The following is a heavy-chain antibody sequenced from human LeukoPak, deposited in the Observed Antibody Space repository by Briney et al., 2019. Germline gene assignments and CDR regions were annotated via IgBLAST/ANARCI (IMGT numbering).Heavy chain of an antibody. J-gene: IGHJ4*02. CDR1: GFSFSNDW. V-gene: IGHV3-7*01. CDR3: ARDHAYRTDY. D-gene: IGHD2-2*01. Sequence: GGSLRLSCAASGFSFSNDWMRWVRQAPGKGLEWVANINQDESKKYYVDSVKGRFTISRDNAKNSLYLQMSSLRAEDTAVYYCARDHAYRTDYWGQGTLVTASS. CDR2: INQDESKK.